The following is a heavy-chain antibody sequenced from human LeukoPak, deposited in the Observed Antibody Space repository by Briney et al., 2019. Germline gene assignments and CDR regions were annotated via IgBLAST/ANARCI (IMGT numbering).Heavy chain of an antibody. CDR1: GGSIGSTRYY. J-gene: IGHJ4*02. D-gene: IGHD5-18*01. Sequence: SETLSLTCTVSGGSIGSTRYYWGWIRQPPGKGLEWIGSISYSGSTHYNPSLQSRVTISVDTSKNQFSLKLSSVTAADTAVYYCARQLYSYGAYFDYWGQGTLVTVSS. CDR3: ARQLYSYGAYFDY. CDR2: ISYSGST. V-gene: IGHV4-39*01.